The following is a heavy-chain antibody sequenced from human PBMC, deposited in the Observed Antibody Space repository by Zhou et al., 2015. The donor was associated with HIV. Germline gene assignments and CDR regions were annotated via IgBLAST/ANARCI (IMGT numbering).Heavy chain of an antibody. Sequence: QVQLVQSGAEVKKPGSSVKVSCKASGGTFSSYAISWVRQAPGQGLEWMGGIIPIFGTANYAQKFQGRVTITADESTSTAYMELSSLRSEDTAVYYCARGQIRVLSGYDLRGAFDIWGQGTMVTVSS. CDR2: IIPIFGTA. CDR3: ARGQIRVLSGYDLRGAFDI. CDR1: GGTFSSYA. V-gene: IGHV1-69*01. D-gene: IGHD5-12*01. J-gene: IGHJ3*02.